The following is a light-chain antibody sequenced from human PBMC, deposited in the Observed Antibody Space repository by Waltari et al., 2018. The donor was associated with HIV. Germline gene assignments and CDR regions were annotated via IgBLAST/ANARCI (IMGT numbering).Light chain of an antibody. CDR3: CAYAGSTTYVI. J-gene: IGLJ2*01. Sequence: QSALTQPASVSGSPGQSLTISCTGTSSDVWGYNLFPCYQQHPGKAPKLMIYEVSKRPSGVSNRFSGSKSGNTASLTISGLQAEDEADYYCCAYAGSTTYVIFGGGTKLTVL. V-gene: IGLV2-23*02. CDR1: SSDVWGYNL. CDR2: EVS.